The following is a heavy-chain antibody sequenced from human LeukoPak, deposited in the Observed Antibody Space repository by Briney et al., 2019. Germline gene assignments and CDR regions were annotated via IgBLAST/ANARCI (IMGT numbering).Heavy chain of an antibody. CDR1: GGSISSYY. Sequence: SETLSLTCTVSGGSISSYYWSWIRQPPGKGLEWIGYIYYSGSTNYNPSLKSRVTISVDTTKNQFSLKLSSVTAADTAVYYCARHLGDYPDDDWGQGTLVTVSS. CDR3: ARHLGDYPDDD. D-gene: IGHD4-17*01. V-gene: IGHV4-59*08. CDR2: IYYSGST. J-gene: IGHJ4*02.